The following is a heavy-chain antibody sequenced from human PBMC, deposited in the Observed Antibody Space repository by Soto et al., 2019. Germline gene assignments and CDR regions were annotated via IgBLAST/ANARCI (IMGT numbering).Heavy chain of an antibody. J-gene: IGHJ6*02. D-gene: IGHD3-16*01. V-gene: IGHV4-59*01. CDR1: GGSISSYY. CDR2: IYYSGST. Sequence: LSLTCTVSGGSISSYYWSWIRQPPGKGLEWIGYIYYSGSTNYNPSLKSRVTISVDTSKNQFSLKLSSVTAADTAVYYCARDRGQGDLRHYYGMDVWGQGTTVTVSS. CDR3: ARDRGQGDLRHYYGMDV.